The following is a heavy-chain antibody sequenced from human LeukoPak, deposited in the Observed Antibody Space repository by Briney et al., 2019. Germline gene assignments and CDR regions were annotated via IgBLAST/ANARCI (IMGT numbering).Heavy chain of an antibody. CDR3: ARDSTKGRDFDY. V-gene: IGHV1-2*02. CDR2: INPNSGGT. D-gene: IGHD1-1*01. CDR1: GYTFTGYY. Sequence: ASVKVSCKASGYTFTGYYMHWVRQAPGQGLEWMGWINPNSGGTNYAQEFQGRVTMTRETSISTAYMELSRLRSDDTAVYYCARDSTKGRDFDYWGQGTLVTVSS. J-gene: IGHJ4*02.